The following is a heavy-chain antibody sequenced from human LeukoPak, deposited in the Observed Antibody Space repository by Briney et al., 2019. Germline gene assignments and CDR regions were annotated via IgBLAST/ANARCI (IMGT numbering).Heavy chain of an antibody. CDR1: GFTFSSYW. V-gene: IGHV3-7*03. CDR2: IKQDGSEK. Sequence: GGSLRLSCAASGFTFSSYWMSWVRQAPGKGLEWVANIKQDGSEKYYVDSVKGRFTISRDNAKNSLYLQMNSMRAEDMALYYCAKEGYSSGTFDYRGQGTLVTVSS. CDR3: AKEGYSSGTFDY. D-gene: IGHD6-19*01. J-gene: IGHJ4*02.